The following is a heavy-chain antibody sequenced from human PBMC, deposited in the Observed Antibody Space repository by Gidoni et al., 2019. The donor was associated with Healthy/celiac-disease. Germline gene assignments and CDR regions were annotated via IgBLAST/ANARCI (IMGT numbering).Heavy chain of an antibody. Sequence: QVQLVESGGGVVQPGRSLRLSCAASGFTFSSYGMHWVRQAPGKGLEWVAVIGYDGSNKYYADSVKGRFTISRDNSKNTLYLQMNSLRAEDTAVYYCARDTYYYDSSGYYFGDYWGQGTLVTVSS. CDR3: ARDTYYYDSSGYYFGDY. CDR2: IGYDGSNK. V-gene: IGHV3-33*01. D-gene: IGHD3-22*01. CDR1: GFTFSSYG. J-gene: IGHJ4*02.